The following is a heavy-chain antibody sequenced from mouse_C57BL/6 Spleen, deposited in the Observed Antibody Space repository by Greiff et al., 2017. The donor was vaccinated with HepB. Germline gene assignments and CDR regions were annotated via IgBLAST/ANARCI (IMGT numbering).Heavy chain of an antibody. Sequence: EVQLVESGGGLVKPGGSLKLSCAASGFTFSDYGMHWVRQAPEKGLEWVAYISSGSSTIYYADTVKGRFTISRDNAKTTLYLQMTSVRSEDTAMYYCARPSDVWYFDVWGTGTTVTVSS. CDR3: ARPSDVWYFDV. CDR1: GFTFSDYG. J-gene: IGHJ1*03. CDR2: ISSGSSTI. V-gene: IGHV5-17*01.